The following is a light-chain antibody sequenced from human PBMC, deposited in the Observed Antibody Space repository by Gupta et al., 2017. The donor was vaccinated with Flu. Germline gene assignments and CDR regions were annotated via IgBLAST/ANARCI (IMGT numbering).Light chain of an antibody. Sequence: DIQMNQSPSSLSASVGDRVTITCRASQAVHEYLNWYQVKPGEAPKLLIYGASILPGGVPSRFSGSGSGTDFTLTISSLQSEDFAAYYCQQSFDYPWTFGPGTKVEIK. CDR2: GAS. CDR3: QQSFDYPWT. CDR1: QAVHEY. V-gene: IGKV1-39*01. J-gene: IGKJ1*01.